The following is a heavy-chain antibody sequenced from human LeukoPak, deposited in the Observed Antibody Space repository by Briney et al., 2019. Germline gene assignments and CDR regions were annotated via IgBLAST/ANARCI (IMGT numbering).Heavy chain of an antibody. J-gene: IGHJ6*02. CDR3: YCSGSYTPSYYYYGMDV. CDR2: IIPIFGTA. V-gene: IGHV1-69*13. Sequence: ASVKVSCKASGGTFSSYAISWVRQAPGQGLEWMGGIIPIFGTANYAQKFQGRVTITADESTSTAYMELSSLRSEDTAVYYCYCSGSYTPSYYYYGMDVWGQGTTVTVSS. D-gene: IGHD3-10*02. CDR1: GGTFSSYA.